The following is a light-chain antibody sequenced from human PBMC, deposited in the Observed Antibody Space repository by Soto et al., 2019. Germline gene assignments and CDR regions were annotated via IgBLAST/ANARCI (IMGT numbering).Light chain of an antibody. J-gene: IGLJ3*02. Sequence: QSVLTQSPSASASLGASVKLTCTLSSGHSSYAIAWHQQQPEKGPRDLMKLNSDGSHSKGDGIPDRFSGSISGAERYLTISSLQSEDEADYYCQTWGTGIRVFGGGTKLPVL. CDR3: QTWGTGIRV. CDR1: SGHSSYA. V-gene: IGLV4-69*02. CDR2: LNSDGSH.